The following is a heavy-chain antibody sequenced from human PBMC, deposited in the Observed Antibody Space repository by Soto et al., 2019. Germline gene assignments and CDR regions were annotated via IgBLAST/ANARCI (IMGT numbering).Heavy chain of an antibody. D-gene: IGHD5-18*01. V-gene: IGHV3-23*01. Sequence: GESLKISCAASGFTFSSYAMSWVRQAPGKGLEWGSAISGSGGSTYYADSVKGRLTISRDNSKNTLYLQMNSLRAEDTAVYYCARGYSYTQPVFDYWGLGTLVTVSS. J-gene: IGHJ4*02. CDR1: GFTFSSYA. CDR2: ISGSGGST. CDR3: ARGYSYTQPVFDY.